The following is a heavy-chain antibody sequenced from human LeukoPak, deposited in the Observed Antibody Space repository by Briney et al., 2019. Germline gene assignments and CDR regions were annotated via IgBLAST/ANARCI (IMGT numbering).Heavy chain of an antibody. CDR1: GGTFSSYA. V-gene: IGHV1-69*04. CDR3: TRDRVVVTPSGFDY. J-gene: IGHJ4*02. Sequence: GASVKVSCKASGGTFSSYAISWVRQAPGQGLEWMGRIIPIFGIANYAQKFQGRVTITADKSTNTAYMELSSLRSEDTAVYYCTRDRVVVTPSGFDYWSQGTLVTVSS. D-gene: IGHD3-22*01. CDR2: IIPIFGIA.